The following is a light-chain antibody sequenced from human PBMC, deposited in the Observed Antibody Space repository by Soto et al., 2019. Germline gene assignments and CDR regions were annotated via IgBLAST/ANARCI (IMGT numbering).Light chain of an antibody. CDR1: SSNIGAGFD. CDR3: QSYVPSPGGGAV. J-gene: IGLJ1*01. V-gene: IGLV1-40*01. CDR2: GNN. Sequence: QPVLTQSPSVSGAPGQSVSISCTGTSSNIGAGFDVHWYQQVPATAPKLLIYGNNNRPSGVHDRFSGAKTGTSASRAVTGFQAEDQAGYCCQSYVPSPGGGAVLGTGTK.